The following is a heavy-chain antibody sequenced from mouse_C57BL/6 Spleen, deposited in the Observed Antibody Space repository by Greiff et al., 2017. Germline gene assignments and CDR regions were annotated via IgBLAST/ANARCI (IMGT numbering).Heavy chain of an antibody. D-gene: IGHD2-1*01. J-gene: IGHJ4*01. Sequence: EVQLMESGGGLVKPGGSLKLSCAASGFTFSDYGMHWVRQAPEKGLEWVAYISSGSSTIYYADTVKGRFTISRDNAKNTLFLQMTSLRSEDTAMYYSERPRGNYVEYAMDYWGQGTSVTVSS. V-gene: IGHV5-17*01. CDR3: ERPRGNYVEYAMDY. CDR2: ISSGSSTI. CDR1: GFTFSDYG.